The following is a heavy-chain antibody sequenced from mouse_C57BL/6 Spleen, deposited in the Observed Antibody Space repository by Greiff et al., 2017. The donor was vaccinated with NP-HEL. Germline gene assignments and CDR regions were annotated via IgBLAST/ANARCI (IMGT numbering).Heavy chain of an antibody. D-gene: IGHD1-1*01. CDR1: GYTFTDYN. Sequence: EVQLQQSGPELVKPGASVKIPCKASGYTFTDYNMDWVKQSHGKSLEWIGDINPNNGGTIYNQKFKGKAKLTVDKSSSTAYMELRSLTSEETAVYYCARGTTVLYYYAMDYWGQGTSVTVSS. J-gene: IGHJ4*01. V-gene: IGHV1-18*01. CDR2: INPNNGGT. CDR3: ARGTTVLYYYAMDY.